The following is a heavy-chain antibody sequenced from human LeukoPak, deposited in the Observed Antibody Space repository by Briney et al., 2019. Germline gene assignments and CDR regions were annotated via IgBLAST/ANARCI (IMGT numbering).Heavy chain of an antibody. V-gene: IGHV4-59*01. CDR2: IYYSGST. CDR1: GGSISSYY. D-gene: IGHD3-3*01. CDR3: AGTYYGFWSGYYPHYYYYYMDV. J-gene: IGHJ6*03. Sequence: SETLSLTCTVSGGSISSYYWSWIRQPPGEGLEWIGYIYYSGSTNYNPSLKSRVTISVDTSKNQFSLKLSSVTAADTAVYYCAGTYYGFWSGYYPHYYYYYMDVWGKGTTVTVSS.